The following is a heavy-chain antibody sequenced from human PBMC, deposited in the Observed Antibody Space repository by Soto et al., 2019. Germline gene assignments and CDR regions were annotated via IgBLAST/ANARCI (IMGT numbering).Heavy chain of an antibody. CDR3: ARPRRITIFGITSYGLDV. D-gene: IGHD3-3*01. J-gene: IGHJ6*02. CDR1: GYSFSSYW. CDR2: IDPTDSYT. Sequence: PGESLKISCKGSGYSFSSYWINWVRQMPGKGLEWMGRIDPTDSYTNYSPSFQGHVTISADESARVAYLQWSSLKASDTAMYYCARPRRITIFGITSYGLDVWGQGTTVTVSS. V-gene: IGHV5-10-1*01.